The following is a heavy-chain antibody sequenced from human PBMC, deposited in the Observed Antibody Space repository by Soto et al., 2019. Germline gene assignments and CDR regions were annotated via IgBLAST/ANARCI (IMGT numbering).Heavy chain of an antibody. D-gene: IGHD2-21*01. Sequence: GYCKAASGIFMRYSASWVCRAPLQGLEWMGGIIPIFGTANYAQKFQGRVTITADESTSTAYLELSSLRSEDTAVYYCAIVEYTDGSPDLFAFWGQGTLVTVSS. CDR1: SGIFMRYS. CDR2: IIPIFGTA. J-gene: IGHJ4*02. V-gene: IGHV1-69*01. CDR3: AIVEYTDGSPDLFAF.